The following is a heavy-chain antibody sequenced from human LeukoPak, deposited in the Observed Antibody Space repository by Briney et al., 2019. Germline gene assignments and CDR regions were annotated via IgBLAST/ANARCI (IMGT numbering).Heavy chain of an antibody. Sequence: SETLSLTCAVSGYSISIGYYWGWIRQSPGTGLEWIGSIYHSGGSYYNPSLKSRVTISEDTSKNQFSLKLSSMSAADTAVYYCATAVVITPFDYWDQGILVTVSS. D-gene: IGHD3-22*01. CDR3: ATAVVITPFDY. J-gene: IGHJ4*02. CDR2: IYHSGGS. V-gene: IGHV4-38-2*01. CDR1: GYSISIGYY.